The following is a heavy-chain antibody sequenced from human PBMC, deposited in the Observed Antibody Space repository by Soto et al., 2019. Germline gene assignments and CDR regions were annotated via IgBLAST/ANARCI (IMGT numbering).Heavy chain of an antibody. V-gene: IGHV1-46*01. J-gene: IGHJ6*02. Sequence: ASVKVSCKASGYTFTSYYMHWVRQAPGQGLEWMGIINPSGGSTSYAQKFQGRVTMTRDTSTSTVYMELSSLRSEDTAVYYCARDYGYCSGGRCYSNYYGMDVWGQGTTVTVSS. CDR2: INPSGGST. CDR3: ARDYGYCSGGRCYSNYYGMDV. CDR1: GYTFTSYY. D-gene: IGHD2-15*01.